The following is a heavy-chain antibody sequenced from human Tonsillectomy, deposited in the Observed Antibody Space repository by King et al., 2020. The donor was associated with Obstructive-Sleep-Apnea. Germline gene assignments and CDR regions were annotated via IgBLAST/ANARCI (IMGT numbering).Heavy chain of an antibody. J-gene: IGHJ4*02. CDR3: AKSGSRSFHL. D-gene: IGHD2-2*01. V-gene: IGHV1-8*02. Sequence: QLVQSGAEVKKPGASVRVSCKASGYTFTGSEIHWVRQALGQGLEWMGWMHPNSGNAAYALRFRGRVTMTRSIATNTAYMDPSSLRLDDTAVYFCAKSGSRSFHLWGQGTLVSVSA. CDR2: MHPNSGNA. CDR1: GYTFTGSE.